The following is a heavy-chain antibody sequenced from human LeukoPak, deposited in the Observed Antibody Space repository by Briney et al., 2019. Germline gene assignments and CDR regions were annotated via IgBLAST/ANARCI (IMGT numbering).Heavy chain of an antibody. J-gene: IGHJ4*02. CDR2: IKHDGSEK. D-gene: IGHD1-26*01. Sequence: GGSLRLSCAASGFTFSSYWMSWVRQAPGKRLEWVANIKHDGSEKYYVDSVKGRFTISRDNAKNSLYLQMNSLRAEDTAVYYCARDKIVGATYFDYWGQGTLVTVSS. CDR3: ARDKIVGATYFDY. CDR1: GFTFSSYW. V-gene: IGHV3-7*01.